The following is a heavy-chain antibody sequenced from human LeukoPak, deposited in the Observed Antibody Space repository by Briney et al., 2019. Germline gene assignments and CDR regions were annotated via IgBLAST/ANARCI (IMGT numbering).Heavy chain of an antibody. Sequence: SETLSLTCTVSGGSISSYYWSWIRQPPGKGLEWIGYIYYSGSTYYNPSVKSRVTILVDTSKNQFSLKLSSVTAADTAVYYCARWGDGYNHNWFDPWGQGTLVTVSS. D-gene: IGHD5-24*01. CDR3: ARWGDGYNHNWFDP. CDR1: GGSISSYY. CDR2: IYYSGST. V-gene: IGHV4-59*12. J-gene: IGHJ5*02.